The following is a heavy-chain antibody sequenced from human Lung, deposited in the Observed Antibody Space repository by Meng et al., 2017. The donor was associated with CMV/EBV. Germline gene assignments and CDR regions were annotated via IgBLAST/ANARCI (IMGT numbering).Heavy chain of an antibody. CDR3: LRRSGGSV. Sequence: QVVFRGSGPELERPTGTLSLTGAVSGDSITNHNGWAWVRQPPGKGLGWIGEIPHRGSSSYNPSLKSRVSMSIDKSKNQFSLKLTSVTAADTAVYHCLRRSGGSVWGQGTLVTVSS. D-gene: IGHD3-10*01. CDR2: IPHRGSS. V-gene: IGHV4-4*02. J-gene: IGHJ1*01. CDR1: GDSITNHNG.